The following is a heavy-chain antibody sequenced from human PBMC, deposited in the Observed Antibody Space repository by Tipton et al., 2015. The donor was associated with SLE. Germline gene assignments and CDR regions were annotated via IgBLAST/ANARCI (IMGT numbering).Heavy chain of an antibody. CDR3: ARAGMTTPNSPVDS. CDR1: GFTFSNYA. J-gene: IGHJ4*02. V-gene: IGHV3-30*04. D-gene: IGHD4-17*01. CDR2: ISNDGSNK. Sequence: SLRLSCAASGFTFSNYAVHWVRQAPGKGLEWVALISNDGSNKFYADSVKGRFTISRDNSKNMLYVEVNTLRPEDAAVYYCARAGMTTPNSPVDSWGQGTLVTVSS.